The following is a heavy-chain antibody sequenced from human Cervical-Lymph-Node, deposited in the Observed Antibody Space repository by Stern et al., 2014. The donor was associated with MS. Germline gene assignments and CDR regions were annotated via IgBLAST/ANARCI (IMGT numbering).Heavy chain of an antibody. Sequence: VQLVESGPGLVQPGRSLRLSCAASGFTFRSNGMHWVRKPPGKGLEWVAVISYDGSNKYYADSVKGRFTISRNNSKNTLYLQMNSLRAEDTAVYYCARQDYWGQGTLVTVSS. CDR3: ARQDY. J-gene: IGHJ4*02. V-gene: IGHV3-30*01. CDR1: GFTFRSNG. CDR2: ISYDGSNK.